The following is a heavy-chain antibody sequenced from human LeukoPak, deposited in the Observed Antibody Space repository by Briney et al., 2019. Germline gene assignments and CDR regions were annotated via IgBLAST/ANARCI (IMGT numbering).Heavy chain of an antibody. D-gene: IGHD6-19*01. CDR1: GGSFSGYY. CDR2: IYTSGST. Sequence: SETLSHTCAVYGGSFSGYYWSWIRQPAGKGLEWIGRIYTSGSTNYNPSLKSRVTMSVDTSKNQFSLKVTSVTAADTAVYYCARDLGMAGIAPVDYWGQGTLVTVSS. CDR3: ARDLGMAGIAPVDY. J-gene: IGHJ4*02. V-gene: IGHV4-4*07.